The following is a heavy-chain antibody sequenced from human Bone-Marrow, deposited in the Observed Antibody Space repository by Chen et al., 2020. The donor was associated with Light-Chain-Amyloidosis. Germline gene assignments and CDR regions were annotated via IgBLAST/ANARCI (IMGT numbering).Heavy chain of an antibody. Sequence: QVQLVESGGGVGQPGRSLGISCAWSGSTFNSYGMHWVRQAPGKGLEWVAVIWYDGSNNYYADSVKGRFTISRDNSKNTLYLQMNSLRAEDTAVYYCAREKHYYDSSGPLGYWGQGTLVTVSS. CDR2: IWYDGSNN. CDR3: AREKHYYDSSGPLGY. J-gene: IGHJ4*02. D-gene: IGHD3-22*01. V-gene: IGHV3-33*01. CDR1: GSTFNSYG.